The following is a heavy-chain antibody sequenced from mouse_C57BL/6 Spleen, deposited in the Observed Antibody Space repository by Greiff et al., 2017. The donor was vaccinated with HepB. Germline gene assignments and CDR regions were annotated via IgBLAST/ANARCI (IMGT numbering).Heavy chain of an antibody. J-gene: IGHJ3*01. D-gene: IGHD1-1*01. CDR2: IYPGSGST. CDR3: ARPYYYGSSYWFAY. Sequence: QVQLQQPGAELVKPGASVKMSCKASGYTFTSYWITWVKQRPGQGLEWIGDIYPGSGSTNYNEKFKSKATLTVDTSSSTAYMQLSSLTSEDSAVYYCARPYYYGSSYWFAYWGQGTLVTVAA. CDR1: GYTFTSYW. V-gene: IGHV1-55*01.